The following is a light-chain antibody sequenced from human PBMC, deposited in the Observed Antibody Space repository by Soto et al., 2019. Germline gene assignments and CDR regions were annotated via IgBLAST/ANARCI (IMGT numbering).Light chain of an antibody. J-gene: IGLJ3*02. CDR1: SSDVGNYKY. CDR3: SSYAGSNLWV. V-gene: IGLV2-8*01. Sequence: QSALTQSPSASGSPGQSVTISCNGTSSDVGNYKYVSWYQQHPGKAPKLMIYEVSKRPSGVPDRFSGSKSGNTASLNVSGLQVEDEADYYCSSYAGSNLWVFGGGTKLTVL. CDR2: EVS.